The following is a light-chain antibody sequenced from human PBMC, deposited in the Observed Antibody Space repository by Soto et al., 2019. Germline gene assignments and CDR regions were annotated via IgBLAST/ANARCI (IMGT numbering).Light chain of an antibody. CDR1: QSISNS. J-gene: IGKJ4*01. V-gene: IGKV1-5*03. Sequence: DIQMTQSPPTRSASVGDRVTMTCRASQSISNSLAWYQQKPGTAPKLLIYRASALQSGVPSRFSGSGSGTEFTLTISSLQSEDFAVYHCQQYNSWPLTFGGGTKVDI. CDR2: RAS. CDR3: QQYNSWPLT.